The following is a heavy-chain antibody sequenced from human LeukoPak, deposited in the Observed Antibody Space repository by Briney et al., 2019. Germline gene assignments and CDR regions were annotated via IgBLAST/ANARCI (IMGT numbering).Heavy chain of an antibody. D-gene: IGHD2-2*01. V-gene: IGHV3-30*04. CDR3: ARDGEAYCSSTSCHYYLDY. Sequence: GGSLRLSCAASGFTFSSYSMHWVRQAPGKGLEWVSVISYDGSNKYYADSVKGRFTISRDNSKNTLYLQMNSPRAEDTAVYYCARDGEAYCSSTSCHYYLDYWGQGTLVTVSS. CDR2: ISYDGSNK. CDR1: GFTFSSYS. J-gene: IGHJ4*02.